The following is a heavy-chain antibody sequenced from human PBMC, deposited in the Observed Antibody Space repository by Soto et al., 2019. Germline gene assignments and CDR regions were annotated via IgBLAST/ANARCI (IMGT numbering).Heavy chain of an antibody. V-gene: IGHV3-74*03. Sequence: PGGSLRLSCAASGFSLSDYWMHWVRQVPGKGLVWVSRISVGGRDTTYADSVKGRFTISRDNAKNTLYLQMNSLRAEDTAVYYCARDIRAPSTGVSLWRNNYYYYRMDVWGQGTPVTVSS. CDR3: ARDIRAPSTGVSLWRNNYYYYRMDV. CDR2: ISVGGRDT. J-gene: IGHJ6*02. D-gene: IGHD3-10*01. CDR1: GFSLSDYW.